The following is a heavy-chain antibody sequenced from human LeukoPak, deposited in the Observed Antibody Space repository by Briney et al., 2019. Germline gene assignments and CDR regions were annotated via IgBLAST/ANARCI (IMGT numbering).Heavy chain of an antibody. CDR2: IIPILGIA. V-gene: IGHV1-69*04. Sequence: SVKVSCKASGYTFTAYGISWVRQAPGQGLEWMGRIIPILGIANYAQKFQGRVTITADKSTSTAYMELSSLRSEDTAVYYCARVVGYCSGGSCPGWFDPWGQGTLVTVSS. CDR1: GYTFTAYG. CDR3: ARVVGYCSGGSCPGWFDP. D-gene: IGHD2-15*01. J-gene: IGHJ5*02.